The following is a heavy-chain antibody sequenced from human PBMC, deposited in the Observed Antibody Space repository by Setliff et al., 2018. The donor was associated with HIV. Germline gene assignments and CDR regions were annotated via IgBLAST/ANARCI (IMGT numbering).Heavy chain of an antibody. CDR2: IIPVFGTT. D-gene: IGHD3-22*01. CDR3: ARGGVYYYDSSGWSMDY. J-gene: IGHJ4*02. Sequence: GASVKVSCKASGYTFTEYYIHWVRQAPGQGLDWMGGIIPVFGTTNYAQKFQGRVTITADESTSTAYMELSSLRSEDTAVYYCARGGVYYYDSSGWSMDYWGQGTLVTVSS. CDR1: GYTFTEYY. V-gene: IGHV1-69*13.